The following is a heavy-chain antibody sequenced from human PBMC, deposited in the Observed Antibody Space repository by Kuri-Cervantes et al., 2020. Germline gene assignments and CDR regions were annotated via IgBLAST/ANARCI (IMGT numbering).Heavy chain of an antibody. CDR1: GFTFSSYA. CDR3: AKGIDGSGSSYFDY. Sequence: GESLKISCAASGFTFSSYAMHWVRQAPGEGLEWVAVISYDGSNKYYADSVKGRFTISRDNSKNTLYLQMNSLRAEDTAVYYCAKGIDGSGSSYFDYWGQGTLVTVSS. J-gene: IGHJ4*02. V-gene: IGHV3-30-3*01. CDR2: ISYDGSNK. D-gene: IGHD2-15*01.